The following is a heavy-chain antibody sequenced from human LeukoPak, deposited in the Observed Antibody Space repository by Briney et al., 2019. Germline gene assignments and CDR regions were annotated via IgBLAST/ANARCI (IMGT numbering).Heavy chain of an antibody. J-gene: IGHJ4*02. CDR3: AREREEGFDY. CDR1: GFNFSSCS. CDR2: IGGTSTSI. Sequence: KPGGSLRLSCAASGFNFSSCSMNWVRQAPGKGLGWVSFIGGTSTSIYYADSVKGRFTISRDNAKNSLYLQMNSLRAEDTAVYYCAREREEGFDYWGQGTLVTVSS. V-gene: IGHV3-21*01.